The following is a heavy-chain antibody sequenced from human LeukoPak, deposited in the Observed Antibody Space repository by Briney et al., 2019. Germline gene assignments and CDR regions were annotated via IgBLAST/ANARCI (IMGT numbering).Heavy chain of an antibody. CDR3: ARDSAVAGTFDY. V-gene: IGHV4-39*07. D-gene: IGHD6-19*01. CDR1: GGSISSSSYY. CDR2: IYYSGST. J-gene: IGHJ4*02. Sequence: PSETLSLTCSVSGGSISSSSYYWGWIRQPPGKGLEWIGSIYYSGSTYYNPSLKSRVTISVDTSKNQFSLKLSSVTAADTAVYHCARDSAVAGTFDYWGQGTLVTVSS.